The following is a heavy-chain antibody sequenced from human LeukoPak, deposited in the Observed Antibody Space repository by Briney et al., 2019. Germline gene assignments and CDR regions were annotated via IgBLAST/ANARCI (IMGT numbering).Heavy chain of an antibody. Sequence: SETLSLTCAVCGGSFSGYYWSWIRQPPGKGLEWIGEINHSGSTNYNPSLKSRVTISVDTSKNQFSLKLSSVTAADTAVYYCARANVDIVATIRANAFDVWGQGTMVTVSS. CDR2: INHSGST. CDR1: GGSFSGYY. D-gene: IGHD5-12*01. V-gene: IGHV4-34*01. J-gene: IGHJ3*01. CDR3: ARANVDIVATIRANAFDV.